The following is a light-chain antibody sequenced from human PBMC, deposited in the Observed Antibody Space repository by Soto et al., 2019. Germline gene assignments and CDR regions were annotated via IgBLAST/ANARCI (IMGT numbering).Light chain of an antibody. CDR2: DAS. V-gene: IGKV1-5*01. J-gene: IGKJ1*01. Sequence: DIQMTQSPSTVSASVGDRVTITCRACQTVVGWLAWYQQKPGKAPKLLIYDASNLEGGVPPRFSGSGSGTDFTLTISSLQPDDFATYYCHQYNGYLWTFGQGTKVEMK. CDR1: QTVVGW. CDR3: HQYNGYLWT.